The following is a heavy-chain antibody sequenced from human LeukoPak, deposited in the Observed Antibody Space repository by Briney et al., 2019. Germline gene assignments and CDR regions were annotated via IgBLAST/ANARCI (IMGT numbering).Heavy chain of an antibody. V-gene: IGHV3-11*01. CDR2: ISRDGENI. Sequence: GGSLRLSCVASVFTFSDSYMRWIRQAPGKGLEWISHISRDGENIYYADSVKGRFTISRDNAKNSLYLQMNSLRAEDTAVYYCVGGQQMVHWGQGILVTVSS. CDR3: VGGQQMVH. D-gene: IGHD6-13*01. CDR1: VFTFSDSY. J-gene: IGHJ4*02.